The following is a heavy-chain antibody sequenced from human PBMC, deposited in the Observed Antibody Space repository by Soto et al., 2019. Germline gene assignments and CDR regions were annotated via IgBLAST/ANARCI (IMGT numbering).Heavy chain of an antibody. CDR1: GLSFSSYA. CDR2: ISGSGGST. V-gene: IGHV3-23*01. CDR3: AKDGGGACSSTSCLYYYYYYGMDV. J-gene: IGHJ6*02. D-gene: IGHD2-2*01. Sequence: GSLRLSCAASGLSFSSYAMSWVRQAPGKGLEWVSAISGSGGSTYYADSVKGRFTISRDNSKNTLYLQMNSLRAEDTAVYYCAKDGGGACSSTSCLYYYYYYGMDVWGQGTTVTVSS.